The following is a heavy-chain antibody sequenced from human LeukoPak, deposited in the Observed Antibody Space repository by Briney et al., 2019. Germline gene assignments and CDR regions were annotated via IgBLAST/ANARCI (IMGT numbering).Heavy chain of an antibody. CDR3: ARGRGYYFDY. CDR2: IYYSGST. D-gene: IGHD3-10*01. CDR1: GGSISSGDYY. J-gene: IGHJ4*02. V-gene: IGHV4-30-4*01. Sequence: SETLSLTCTVSGGSISSGDYYWSWIRQPPGKGLEWIGYIYYSGSTYYNPSLKSRVTISVDTSKNQFSLKLSSVTAADTAVYYCARGRGYYFDYWAREPWSPSPQ.